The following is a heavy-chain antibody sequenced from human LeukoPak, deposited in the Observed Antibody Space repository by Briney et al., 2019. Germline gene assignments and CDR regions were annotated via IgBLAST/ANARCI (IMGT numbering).Heavy chain of an antibody. CDR3: ARDCAAAGCFDY. D-gene: IGHD6-13*01. CDR2: IYYSGNT. CDR1: GGSISSYF. Sequence: SETLSLTCTVSGGSISSYFWSWIRQPPGKGPEWIGYIYYSGNTDHNPSLRGRVTTSVDTSKNQFSLKLTSVTAADTAVYYCARDCAAAGCFDYWGQGRLVTVSS. J-gene: IGHJ4*02. V-gene: IGHV4-59*01.